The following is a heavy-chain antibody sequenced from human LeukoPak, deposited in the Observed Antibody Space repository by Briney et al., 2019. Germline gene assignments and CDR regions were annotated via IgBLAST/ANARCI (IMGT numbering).Heavy chain of an antibody. J-gene: IGHJ3*02. CDR1: GGSISSHY. D-gene: IGHD1-26*01. CDR2: IYYSGST. V-gene: IGHV4-59*11. Sequence: SETLSLTCTVSGGSISSHYWSWIRQPPGKGLEWIGYIYYSGSTNYSPSLKSRVSISVDTSKNQFSLELSSVTAADTAVYYCARDSGNLRAIVAFDIWGQGTMVTVSS. CDR3: ARDSGNLRAIVAFDI.